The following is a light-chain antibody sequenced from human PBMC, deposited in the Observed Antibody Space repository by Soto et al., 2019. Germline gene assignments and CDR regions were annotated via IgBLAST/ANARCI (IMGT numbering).Light chain of an antibody. J-gene: IGKJ1*01. Sequence: ELVLTQSPGTLSLSPGERATLSCRASQTIHYSYLAWYQQKPGQAPRLLIYGASNRAAGIPARFSGSGSGTDFTLTISDVEPEDFAVYYCHQRQSWPRTFGQGTKVDI. CDR3: HQRQSWPRT. CDR2: GAS. CDR1: QTIHYSY. V-gene: IGKV3-11*01.